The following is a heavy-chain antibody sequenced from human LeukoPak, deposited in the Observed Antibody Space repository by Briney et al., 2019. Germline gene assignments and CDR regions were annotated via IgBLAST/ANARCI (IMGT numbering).Heavy chain of an antibody. CDR1: GGSISSGSYY. Sequence: SQTLSLTCTVSGGSISSGSYYWSWIRQPAGKGLEWIGRIYTSGSTNYNPSLKSRLTFSVDTSKNQFSLKLSSVTAADTAVYYCARDVYDSSGYYLGMDPWGQGTLVTVSS. D-gene: IGHD3-22*01. V-gene: IGHV4-61*02. CDR3: ARDVYDSSGYYLGMDP. CDR2: IYTSGST. J-gene: IGHJ5*02.